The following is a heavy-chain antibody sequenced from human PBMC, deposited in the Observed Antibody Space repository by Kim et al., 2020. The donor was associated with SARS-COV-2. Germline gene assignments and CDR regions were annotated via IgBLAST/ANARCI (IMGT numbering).Heavy chain of an antibody. Sequence: GFTFSASAMHWVRQASGKGLEWVGRIRNKANNYATAYATSVKGRFTISRDDSKNTASLQMNSLKSEDTAMYYCLSTGSYYDFWSGWGQGTLAT. V-gene: IGHV3-73*01. CDR2: IRNKANNYAT. J-gene: IGHJ4*02. CDR1: GFTFSASA. CDR3: LSTGSYYDFWSG. D-gene: IGHD3-3*01.